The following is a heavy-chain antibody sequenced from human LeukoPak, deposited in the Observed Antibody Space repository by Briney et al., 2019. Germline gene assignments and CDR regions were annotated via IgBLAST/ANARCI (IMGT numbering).Heavy chain of an antibody. J-gene: IGHJ4*02. Sequence: GGSLRLSCAASGITFGSYWMTWVRQAPGKGLECVANIKPDGSEKHYVDSVEGRFTISRDNAQNSLFLQMNSLRAEGTAVYYCARGRMAVAGSYEYWGQGTLVTVSS. CDR3: ARGRMAVAGSYEY. CDR2: IKPDGSEK. CDR1: GITFGSYW. V-gene: IGHV3-7*05. D-gene: IGHD6-19*01.